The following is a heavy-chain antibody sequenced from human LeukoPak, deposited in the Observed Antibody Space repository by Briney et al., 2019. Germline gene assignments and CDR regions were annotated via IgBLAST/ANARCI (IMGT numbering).Heavy chain of an antibody. CDR2: IYYSGST. J-gene: IGHJ4*02. Sequence: SETLSLTCTVSGVSISSSSYYWGWIRQPPGKGLEWIGSIYYSGSTYYNPSLKSRVSISVDTSKNQFSLKLSSVTAADTAVYYCAGHLPPDYGDYLFDYWGQGTLVTVSS. CDR3: AGHLPPDYGDYLFDY. CDR1: GVSISSSSYY. D-gene: IGHD4-17*01. V-gene: IGHV4-39*01.